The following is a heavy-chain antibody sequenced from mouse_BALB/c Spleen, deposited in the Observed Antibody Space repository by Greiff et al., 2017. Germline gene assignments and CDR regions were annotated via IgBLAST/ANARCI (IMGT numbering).Heavy chain of an antibody. J-gene: IGHJ4*01. V-gene: IGHV5-12-2*01. CDR1: GFTFSSYT. CDR3: ARRAETYAMDY. Sequence: EVHLVESGGGLVQPGGSLKLSCAASGFTFSSYTMSWVRQTPEQRLEWVAYISNGGGSTYYPDTVKGRFTISRDNAKNTLYLQMSSLKSEDTAMYYCARRAETYAMDYWGQGTSVTVSS. CDR2: ISNGGGST. D-gene: IGHD6-1*01.